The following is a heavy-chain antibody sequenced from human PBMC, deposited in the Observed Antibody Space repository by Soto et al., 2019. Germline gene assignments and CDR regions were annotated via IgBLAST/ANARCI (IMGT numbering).Heavy chain of an antibody. CDR2: IWYDGSNK. V-gene: IGHV3-33*01. Sequence: QVQLVESGGGVVQPGRSLRLSCAASGFTFSSYGMHWVRQAPGKGLEWVAVIWYDGSNKYYADSVKGRFTISRDNSKNTLYLQMNSLRAEDTAVYYCARENDYSNYNDWFDPWGQGTLVTVSS. CDR1: GFTFSSYG. CDR3: ARENDYSNYNDWFDP. J-gene: IGHJ5*02. D-gene: IGHD4-4*01.